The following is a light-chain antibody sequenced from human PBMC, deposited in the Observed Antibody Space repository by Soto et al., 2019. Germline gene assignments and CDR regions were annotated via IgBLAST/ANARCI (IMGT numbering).Light chain of an antibody. CDR1: QSVSSSY. Sequence: EIVLTQSPGTLSLSPGERATLSCRASQSVSSSYLAWYQQKPGQAPRLLIYGASSRATGIPDRFSGSGSGTDFTLTISILEPEDFAVYYCQQYGSSLFTFGTGTKVDSK. J-gene: IGKJ3*01. CDR3: QQYGSSLFT. V-gene: IGKV3-20*01. CDR2: GAS.